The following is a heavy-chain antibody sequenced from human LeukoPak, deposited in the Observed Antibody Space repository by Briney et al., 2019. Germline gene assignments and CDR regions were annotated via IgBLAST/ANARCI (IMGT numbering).Heavy chain of an antibody. CDR1: GFTFSGSG. V-gene: IGHV3-73*01. Sequence: GGSLRLSCAASGFTFSGSGIDWVRQASGKGLEWVGRIRNKANNYGTAYAVSVKGGFTISRDDSKNTAYLQMSSLKTEDTAVYYCSRPWDSWGQGTLVTVSS. J-gene: IGHJ4*02. CDR3: SRPWDS. CDR2: IRNKANNYGT.